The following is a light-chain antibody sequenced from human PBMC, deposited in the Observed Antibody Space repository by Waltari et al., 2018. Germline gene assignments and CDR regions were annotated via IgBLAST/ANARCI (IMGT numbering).Light chain of an antibody. CDR3: SSYTGIRSVI. Sequence: QSALTQPPSASGSPGQSVPIPCSGSSRDVGSYIHVPWYQQHPGKAPRLIIYEVNKRPSGVPDRFSGSKSGNTASLTVSGLQSEDEAVYFCSSYTGIRSVIFGGGTHLSVL. CDR1: SRDVGSYIH. CDR2: EVN. J-gene: IGLJ2*01. V-gene: IGLV2-8*01.